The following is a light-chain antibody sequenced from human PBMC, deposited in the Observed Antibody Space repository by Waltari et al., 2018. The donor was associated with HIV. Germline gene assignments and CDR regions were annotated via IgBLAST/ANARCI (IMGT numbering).Light chain of an antibody. J-gene: IGLJ2*01. CDR1: NDDIGSYIY. V-gene: IGLV2-14*03. Sequence: QSVLTQPASVSGSPGQSITISCTGTNDDIGSYIYVSWYPQHPGKAPKLLMYDVSSRPSGVSDRFSGSKSGHTASLTISGIQTEDEAHYYCTSYTSLTTVVFGGGTKLTVL. CDR3: TSYTSLTTVV. CDR2: DVS.